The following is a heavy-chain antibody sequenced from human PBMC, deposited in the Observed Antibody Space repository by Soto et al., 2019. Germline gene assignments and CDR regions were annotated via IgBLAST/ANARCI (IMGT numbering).Heavy chain of an antibody. D-gene: IGHD3-10*01. Sequence: SESLSLTCTVSGGSISSSSYYWGWIRQPPGKGLEWIGSIYYSGSTYYNPSLKSRVTISVDTSKNQFSLKLSSVTAADTAVYYCARHEGYYYGSGSPNYGMDVWGQGTTVTVSS. CDR1: GGSISSSSYY. J-gene: IGHJ6*02. CDR3: ARHEGYYYGSGSPNYGMDV. CDR2: IYYSGST. V-gene: IGHV4-39*01.